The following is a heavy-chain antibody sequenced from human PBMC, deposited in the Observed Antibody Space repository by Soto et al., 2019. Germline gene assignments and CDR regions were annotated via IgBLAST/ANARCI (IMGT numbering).Heavy chain of an antibody. J-gene: IGHJ6*02. D-gene: IGHD1-26*01. V-gene: IGHV3-30*18. CDR2: TSYDGSDT. CDR3: AKEGSFSSNFFGGRGGNVYYGMDV. Sequence: PGGSLRLSCAASGFTFNRFAMHWVRQAPGKGLGWVAVTSYDGSDTYYADSVKGRFTMSRDNSKNTVFLQMNSLRAEDTAVYYCAKEGSFSSNFFGGRGGNVYYGMDVWGQGTTVTVSS. CDR1: GFTFNRFA.